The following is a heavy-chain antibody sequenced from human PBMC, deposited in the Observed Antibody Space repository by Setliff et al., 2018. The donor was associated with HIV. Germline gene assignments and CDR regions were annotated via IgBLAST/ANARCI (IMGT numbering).Heavy chain of an antibody. CDR2: INPNSGGT. V-gene: IGHV1-2*06. CDR3: ARPYYDSSDYSWVDAFDI. J-gene: IGHJ3*02. Sequence: GASVKVSCKASGYTFTGYYMHWVRQAPGQGLEWMGRINPNSGGTKYAQKFQGRVTMTRDTSISTAYMELSRLRSDDTAVYYCARPYYDSSDYSWVDAFDIWGQGTMVTVSS. D-gene: IGHD3-22*01. CDR1: GYTFTGYY.